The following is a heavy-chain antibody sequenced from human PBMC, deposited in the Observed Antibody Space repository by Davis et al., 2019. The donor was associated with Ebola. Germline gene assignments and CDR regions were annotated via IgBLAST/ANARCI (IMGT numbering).Heavy chain of an antibody. Sequence: GESLKISCAASGFTFSSYAMSWVRQAPGKGLEWVSAISGSGGSTYYADSVKGRFTISRDNSKNTLYLQMNSLRVEDTAIYYCAKYITTSPSRYFDPWGQGTLVTVSS. CDR3: AKYITTSPSRYFDP. CDR2: ISGSGGST. J-gene: IGHJ5*02. V-gene: IGHV3-23*01. D-gene: IGHD3-3*01. CDR1: GFTFSSYA.